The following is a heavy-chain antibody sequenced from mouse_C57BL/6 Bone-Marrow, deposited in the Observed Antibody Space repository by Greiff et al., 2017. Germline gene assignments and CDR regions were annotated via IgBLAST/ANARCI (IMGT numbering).Heavy chain of an antibody. V-gene: IGHV1-64*01. CDR2: IHPNSGST. J-gene: IGHJ3*01. Sequence: QVQLQQPGAELVKPGASVKLSCKASGYTFTSYWMHWVKQRPGQGLEWIGMIHPNSGSTNYNEKFKSKATLTVDKSSSTAYMQLSSLTSEDSAVYYCATPPQPAWFAYWGQGTLVTVSA. D-gene: IGHD3-1*01. CDR3: ATPPQPAWFAY. CDR1: GYTFTSYW.